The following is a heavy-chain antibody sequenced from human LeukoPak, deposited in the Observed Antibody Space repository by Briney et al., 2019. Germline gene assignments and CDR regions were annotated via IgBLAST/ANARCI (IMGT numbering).Heavy chain of an antibody. J-gene: IGHJ6*03. CDR2: INTNTGNP. CDR3: ARVGYSGYPDYYYYMDV. D-gene: IGHD5-12*01. Sequence: ASVKVSCKASGYTFTSYAMNWVRQAPGQGLEWMGWINTNTGNPTYAQGFTGRFVFSLDTSVSTAYLQISSLKAEDTAVYYCARVGYSGYPDYYYYMDVWGKGTTVTISS. V-gene: IGHV7-4-1*02. CDR1: GYTFTSYA.